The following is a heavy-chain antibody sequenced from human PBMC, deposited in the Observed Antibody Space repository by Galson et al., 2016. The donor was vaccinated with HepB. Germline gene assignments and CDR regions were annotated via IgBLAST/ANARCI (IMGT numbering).Heavy chain of an antibody. CDR1: GFTFSTFW. CDR3: ARDSEWWD. J-gene: IGHJ4*02. D-gene: IGHD2-15*01. Sequence: SLRLSCAASGFTFSTFWMAWVRQAPGKGLEWVANIKPDGNEKYYVDSVEGRFTISRDNAKNLLYLQMNSLRAEDAAVYYCARDSEWWDWGQGTLVTVSS. CDR2: IKPDGNEK. V-gene: IGHV3-7*01.